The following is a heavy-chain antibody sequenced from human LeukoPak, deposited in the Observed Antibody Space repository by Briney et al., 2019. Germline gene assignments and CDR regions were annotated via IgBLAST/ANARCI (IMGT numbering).Heavy chain of an antibody. CDR2: ISSSSSYI. D-gene: IGHD2-2*01. J-gene: IGHJ4*02. CDR1: GFTFSSYS. Sequence: GGSLRLSCAASGFTFSSYSMNWVRQAPGKGLEWVSSISSSSSYIYYADSVKGRFTISRDNAKNSLYLQMNSLGAEDTAVYYCARDRYCSSTSCYPFDYWGQGTLVTVSS. V-gene: IGHV3-21*01. CDR3: ARDRYCSSTSCYPFDY.